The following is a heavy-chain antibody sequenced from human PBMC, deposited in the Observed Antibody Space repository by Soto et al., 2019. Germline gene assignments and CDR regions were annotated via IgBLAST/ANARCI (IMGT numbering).Heavy chain of an antibody. V-gene: IGHV4-59*01. D-gene: IGHD6-13*01. CDR3: TLHSNTFKWFDP. CDR1: GGSITAYY. CDR2: SHYSGTT. J-gene: IGHJ5*02. Sequence: SETLSLTCSVSGGSITAYYWTWIRQPPGKGLEWIGSSHYSGTTNYNPSLKSRVTISVYTSRDEFTLKMSSVTAADTAVYYCTLHSNTFKWFDPWGQGTLVTVSS.